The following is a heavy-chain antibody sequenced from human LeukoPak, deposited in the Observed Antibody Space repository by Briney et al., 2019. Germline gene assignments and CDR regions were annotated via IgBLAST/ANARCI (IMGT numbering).Heavy chain of an antibody. V-gene: IGHV4-4*02. Sequence: PSGTLSLTCAVSGGSISSSNWWSWVRQPPGKGLEWIGEIYRSGSTNYNPSLKSRVTISVDKSKNQFSLKLSSVTAADTAVYYCARTPGIAAAESDYWGQGTLVTVSS. CDR2: IYRSGST. J-gene: IGHJ4*02. CDR3: ARTPGIAAAESDY. D-gene: IGHD6-13*01. CDR1: GGSISSSNW.